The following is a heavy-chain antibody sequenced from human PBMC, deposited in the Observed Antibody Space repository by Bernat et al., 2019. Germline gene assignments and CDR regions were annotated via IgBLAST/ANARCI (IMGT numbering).Heavy chain of an antibody. CDR3: AGDRPIVGATTRIDS. J-gene: IGHJ4*02. CDR2: ISAYNGNT. CDR1: GYTFTSHG. Sequence: QVQLVQSGAEVKKPGASVKVSCKASGYTFTSHGISWVRQAPGQGLEWMGWISAYNGNTNYAQKLQGRVTMTTDTSTSTAYMELRSLRSDDTAVYYCAGDRPIVGATTRIDSWGQGTLVTVSS. D-gene: IGHD1-26*01. V-gene: IGHV1-18*01.